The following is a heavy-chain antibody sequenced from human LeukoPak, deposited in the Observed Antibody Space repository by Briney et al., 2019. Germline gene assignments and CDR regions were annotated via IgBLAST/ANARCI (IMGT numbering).Heavy chain of an antibody. V-gene: IGHV3-64*04. J-gene: IGHJ4*02. CDR2: IGPSGGST. Sequence: GGSLRLSCSASGFPFSSYSMHWVRQAPGKGLESVSVIGPSGGSTYYADSVKGRFIISRDISKNTLYLHMNSLRDEDTAVYYCARAPPRALEWFFFDFWGQGTLVTVS. CDR3: ARAPPRALEWFFFDF. CDR1: GFPFSSYS. D-gene: IGHD3-3*01.